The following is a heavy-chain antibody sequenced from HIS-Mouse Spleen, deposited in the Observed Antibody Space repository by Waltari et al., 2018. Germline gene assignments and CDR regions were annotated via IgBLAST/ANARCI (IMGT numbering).Heavy chain of an antibody. D-gene: IGHD6-13*01. CDR1: GGSISSSSYY. CDR2: IDYSGST. V-gene: IGHV4-39*07. Sequence: QLQLQESGPGLVKPSETLSLTCTVSGGSISSSSYYWGWIRQPPGKGLEWIGSIDYSGSTYYNPSRKMRVTISVDTSKNQFSLKLSSVTAADTAVYYCAREIPYSSSWYDWYFDLWGRGTLVTVSS. J-gene: IGHJ2*01. CDR3: AREIPYSSSWYDWYFDL.